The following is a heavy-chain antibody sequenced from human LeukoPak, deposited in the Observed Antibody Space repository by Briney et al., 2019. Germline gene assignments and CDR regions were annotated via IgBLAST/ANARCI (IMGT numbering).Heavy chain of an antibody. CDR1: GYTFTSYY. CDR3: AREDTAMVHDAFDI. CDR2: INPNSGGI. D-gene: IGHD5-18*01. J-gene: IGHJ3*02. V-gene: IGHV1-2*02. Sequence: ASVKVSCKASGYTFTSYYMHWVRQAPGQGLEWMGWINPNSGGINYAQKFQGRVTMTRDTSISTAYMELSRLRSDDTAVYYCAREDTAMVHDAFDIWGQGTMVTVSS.